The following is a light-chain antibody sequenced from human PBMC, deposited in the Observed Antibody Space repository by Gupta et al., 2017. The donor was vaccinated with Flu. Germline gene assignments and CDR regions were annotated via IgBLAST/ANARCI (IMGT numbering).Light chain of an antibody. V-gene: IGLV1-47*01. CDR2: RNS. J-gene: IGLJ3*02. Sequence: RVTISRVGSSSNLADNYLCWYQQLPGTAPSLLIYRNSRRPSGVPERFSASKSGTSAALIISTLRAEDEADYYCAAWDDTRSGLGFGGGTKVTVL. CDR1: SSNLADNY. CDR3: AAWDDTRSGLG.